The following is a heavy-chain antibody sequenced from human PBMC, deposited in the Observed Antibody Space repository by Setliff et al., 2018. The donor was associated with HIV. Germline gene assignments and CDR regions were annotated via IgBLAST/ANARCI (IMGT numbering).Heavy chain of an antibody. CDR1: GGSISSGTSY. Sequence: PSETLSLTCTVSGGSISSGTSYWSWIRQPAGKGLEWIGRIYTSGSTNYNPSLKSRVSISVDTSKNRFSLKLSPVTAADTAVYYCARLAPAMVYELDYWGPGTLVTVSS. CDR2: IYTSGST. CDR3: ARLAPAMVYELDY. J-gene: IGHJ4*02. V-gene: IGHV4-61*02. D-gene: IGHD5-18*01.